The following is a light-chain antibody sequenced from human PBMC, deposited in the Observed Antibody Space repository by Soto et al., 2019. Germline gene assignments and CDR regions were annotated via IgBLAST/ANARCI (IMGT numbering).Light chain of an antibody. CDR2: DRN. Sequence: QSVLTQPPSVSAAPGQKVTISCSGSSSNIGNNFVSWYQQLPGTAPKLLIYDRNSRPSGIPDRFSGSKSGTSATLGITGLQTGDEADYYCGPWDSSLSAVVFGGGTKVPVL. V-gene: IGLV1-51*01. CDR1: SSNIGNNF. J-gene: IGLJ2*01. CDR3: GPWDSSLSAVV.